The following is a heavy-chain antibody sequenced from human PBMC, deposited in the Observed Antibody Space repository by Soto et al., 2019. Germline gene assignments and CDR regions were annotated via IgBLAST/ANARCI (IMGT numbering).Heavy chain of an antibody. J-gene: IGHJ6*03. CDR2: ISGSGGST. V-gene: IGHV3-23*01. CDR3: AKHVQILYYYYYMDV. CDR1: GFTFSSYV. D-gene: IGHD3-9*01. Sequence: EVQLLESGGGLVQPGGSLRLSCAASGFTFSSYVMSWVRQAPGKGLEWVSAISGSGGSTYYADSVKGRFTISRDNSKNTLYLQMNSLRAEDTAVYYCAKHVQILYYYYYMDVWGKGTTVTVSS.